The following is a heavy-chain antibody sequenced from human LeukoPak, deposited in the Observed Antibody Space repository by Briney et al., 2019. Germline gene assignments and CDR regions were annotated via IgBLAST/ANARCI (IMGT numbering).Heavy chain of an antibody. CDR1: GYTFTSYY. J-gene: IGHJ6*03. Sequence: ASVKVSCKASGYTFTSYYMHWVRQAPGQGLEWMGIINPSGGSTSYAQKFQGRVTMTRDMSTSTVYMELSSLRSEDTAVYYCASATNAGDLWYYMDVWGKGTTVTVSS. CDR3: ASATNAGDLWYYMDV. D-gene: IGHD2-8*01. CDR2: INPSGGST. V-gene: IGHV1-46*01.